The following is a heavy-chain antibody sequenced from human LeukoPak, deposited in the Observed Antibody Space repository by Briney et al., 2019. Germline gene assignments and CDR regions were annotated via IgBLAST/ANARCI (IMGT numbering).Heavy chain of an antibody. V-gene: IGHV4-34*01. Sequence: SETLSLTCAVYGGSFSGYYWSWIRQPPGKGLEWIGEINHSGGTNYSPSLKSRVTISVDTSKNQFSLKLSSVTATDTAVYYCARGGYIAARPFDYWGQGTLVTVSS. CDR3: ARGGYIAARPFDY. D-gene: IGHD6-6*01. J-gene: IGHJ4*02. CDR1: GGSFSGYY. CDR2: INHSGGT.